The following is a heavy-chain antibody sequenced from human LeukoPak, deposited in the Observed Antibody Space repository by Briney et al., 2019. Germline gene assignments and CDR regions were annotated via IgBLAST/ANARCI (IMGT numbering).Heavy chain of an antibody. CDR1: GFTFSSYS. Sequence: PGGSLRLSCAASGFTFSSYSMNWVGQAPGKGLEWVSSISSSSSYIYYADSVKGRFTISRGNAKNSLYLQMNSLRAEDTAVYYCARLAAAGFHYWGQGTLVTVSS. CDR2: ISSSSSYI. CDR3: ARLAAAGFHY. D-gene: IGHD6-13*01. J-gene: IGHJ4*02. V-gene: IGHV3-21*01.